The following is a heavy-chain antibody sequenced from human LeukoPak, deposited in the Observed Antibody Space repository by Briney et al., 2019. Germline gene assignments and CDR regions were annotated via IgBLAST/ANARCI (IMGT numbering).Heavy chain of an antibody. CDR3: ARDFSGGTYQFDY. J-gene: IGHJ4*02. CDR1: GFTFSSNA. D-gene: IGHD2-15*01. Sequence: PGGSLRLSCAASGFTFSSNAMTWVRQAPGKGLEWVAVIWYDGSNKYYADSVKGRFTISRDNSKNTLYLQMNSLRAEDTAVYYCARDFSGGTYQFDYWGQGTLVTVSS. CDR2: IWYDGSNK. V-gene: IGHV3-33*08.